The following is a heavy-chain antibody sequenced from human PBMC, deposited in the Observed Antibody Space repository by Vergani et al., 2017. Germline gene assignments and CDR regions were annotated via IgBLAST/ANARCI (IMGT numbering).Heavy chain of an antibody. CDR3: ARDRIVGATTMYYYYYGMDV. CDR1: GGSISSYY. D-gene: IGHD1-26*01. CDR2: IYYSGST. V-gene: IGHV4-59*12. Sequence: QVQLQESGPGLVKPSETLSLTCTVSGGSISSYYWSWIRQPPGKGLEWIGYIYYSGSTYYNPSLKSRVTISVDTSKNQFSLKLSSVTAADTAVYYCARDRIVGATTMYYYYYGMDVWGQGTTVTVSS. J-gene: IGHJ6*02.